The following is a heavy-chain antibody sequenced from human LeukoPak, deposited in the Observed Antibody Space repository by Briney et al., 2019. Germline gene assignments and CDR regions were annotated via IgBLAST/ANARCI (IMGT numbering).Heavy chain of an antibody. J-gene: IGHJ4*02. D-gene: IGHD6-19*01. Sequence: GASGKVSCKASGSTFTGLFLNWVRQAPGQGLEWMGWINPNSGGTNYAQNFQGRVTMTRDTSISTAYMELSRLRSDDTAVYYCARGSSSGWFNFDYWGQGTLVTVSS. V-gene: IGHV1-2*02. CDR3: ARGSSSGWFNFDY. CDR1: GSTFTGLF. CDR2: INPNSGGT.